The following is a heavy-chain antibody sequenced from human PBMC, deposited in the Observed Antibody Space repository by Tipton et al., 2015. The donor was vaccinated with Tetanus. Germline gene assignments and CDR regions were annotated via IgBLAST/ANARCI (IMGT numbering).Heavy chain of an antibody. CDR3: ARRIQVFGPAILDAFDL. Sequence: TLSLTRTVAGGSISGYYWTWIRQPPGKGLEWIGYIYDNGTTSYSPSLKSRVIISVDKSKNQLSLKLGSVTAEDAAIYYCARRIQVFGPAILDAFDLWAQGTMVIVSS. D-gene: IGHD3/OR15-3a*01. J-gene: IGHJ3*01. V-gene: IGHV4-59*01. CDR1: GGSISGYY. CDR2: IYDNGTT.